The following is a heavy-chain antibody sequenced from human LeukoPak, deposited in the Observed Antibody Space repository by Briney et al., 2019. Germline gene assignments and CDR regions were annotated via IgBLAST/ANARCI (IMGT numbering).Heavy chain of an antibody. Sequence: GGSLRLSCAASGFTFSSYGMHWVRQAPGKGLEWVAFIGYDGSNKYYADSVKGRFTISRDNSKNTLYLQMNSLRAEDTAVYYCAKAEGITIFGVVIDLQHWGQGTLVTVSS. CDR1: GFTFSSYG. D-gene: IGHD3-3*01. CDR3: AKAEGITIFGVVIDLQH. CDR2: IGYDGSNK. J-gene: IGHJ1*01. V-gene: IGHV3-30*02.